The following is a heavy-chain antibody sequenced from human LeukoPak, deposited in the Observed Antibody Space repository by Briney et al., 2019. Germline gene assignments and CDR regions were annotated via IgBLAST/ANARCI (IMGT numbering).Heavy chain of an antibody. CDR1: GGSDSSSRYY. V-gene: IGHV4-39*01. J-gene: IGHJ4*03. CDR3: ARLLPVVAPSWDYFYY. Sequence: SETLSHLCTVSGGSDSSSRYYWGWIRQPPGKGLEWIGNIYYSGSTYYNPSLKSRVTISVDTSKNQFSLKLRSVTAADTAVYYCARLLPVVAPSWDYFYYWGQGTLCTVSS. CDR2: IYYSGST. D-gene: IGHD2-15*01.